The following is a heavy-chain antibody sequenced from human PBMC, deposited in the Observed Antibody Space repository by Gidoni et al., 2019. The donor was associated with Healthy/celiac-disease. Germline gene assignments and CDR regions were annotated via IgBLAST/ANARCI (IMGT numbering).Heavy chain of an antibody. CDR1: GFTFSSYA. Sequence: EVQLLESGGGLVQPGGSLRLSCAASGFTFSSYAMRWVRQAPGKGLEWVSAISGSGGSTYYADSVKGRFTISRDNSKNTLYLQMNSLRAEDTAVYYCAKEGRITIFGVAYGMDVWGQGTTVTVSS. CDR2: ISGSGGST. J-gene: IGHJ6*02. V-gene: IGHV3-23*01. D-gene: IGHD3-3*01. CDR3: AKEGRITIFGVAYGMDV.